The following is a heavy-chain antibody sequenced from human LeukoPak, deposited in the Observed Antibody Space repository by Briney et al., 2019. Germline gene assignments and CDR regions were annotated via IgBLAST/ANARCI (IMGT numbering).Heavy chain of an antibody. CDR1: EFSVGSNY. CDR2: IYSGGST. J-gene: IGHJ6*03. Sequence: PGGSLRLSCAASEFSVGSNYMTWVRQAPGKGLEWVSLIYSGGSTYYADSVKGRFTISRDNSKNTLYLQMNSLRAEDTAVYYCAREDRRTYYYYYMDVWGKGTTVTISS. V-gene: IGHV3-53*01. D-gene: IGHD1-14*01. CDR3: AREDRRTYYYYYMDV.